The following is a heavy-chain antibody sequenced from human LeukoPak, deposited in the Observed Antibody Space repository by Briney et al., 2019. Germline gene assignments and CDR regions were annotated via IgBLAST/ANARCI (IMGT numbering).Heavy chain of an antibody. D-gene: IGHD6-19*01. CDR2: MFSGGTP. Sequence: PGGSLRLSCAASGFTVSSRHMSWVRQAPGKGLEWVSVMFSGGTPYYADSVKGRFTISRDNSKNTLFLQMSSLRAEDTAVYYCTRGISSGSAFDIWGQGTMVTVSS. CDR1: GFTVSSRH. CDR3: TRGISSGSAFDI. J-gene: IGHJ3*02. V-gene: IGHV3-53*01.